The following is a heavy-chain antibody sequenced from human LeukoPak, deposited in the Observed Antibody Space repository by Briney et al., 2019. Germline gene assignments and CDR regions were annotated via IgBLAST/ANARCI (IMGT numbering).Heavy chain of an antibody. D-gene: IGHD3-16*02. CDR1: GFTFSSYS. CDR2: ISSSSSYI. Sequence: GGSLRLSCAASGFTFSSYSMNWVRQAPGKGLEWVSSISSSSSYIYYADSVKGRLTISRDNAKNSLYLQMNSLRAEDTAVYYCARVKYGYLVDYWGQGTLVTVSS. CDR3: ARVKYGYLVDY. J-gene: IGHJ4*02. V-gene: IGHV3-21*01.